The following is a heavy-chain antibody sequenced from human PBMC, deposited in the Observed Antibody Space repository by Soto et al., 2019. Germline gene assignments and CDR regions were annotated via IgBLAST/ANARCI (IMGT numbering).Heavy chain of an antibody. Sequence: PSETLSLTCTFYGLSFSGYYWSWIRQPPGKGLEWIGEINHSGSTNYNPSLKSRVTISVDTSKNQFSLKLSSVTAADTAVYYCARGEIRLWFGELSRWFDPWGKGTLVTVS. CDR2: INHSGST. CDR1: GLSFSGYY. CDR3: ARGEIRLWFGELSRWFDP. V-gene: IGHV4-34*01. J-gene: IGHJ5*02. D-gene: IGHD3-10*01.